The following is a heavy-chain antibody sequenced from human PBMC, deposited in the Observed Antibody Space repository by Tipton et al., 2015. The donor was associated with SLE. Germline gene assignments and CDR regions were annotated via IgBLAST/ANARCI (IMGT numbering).Heavy chain of an antibody. J-gene: IGHJ3*02. V-gene: IGHV3-30*04. CDR3: ASAPEYYDFWSGVFDI. Sequence: SLRLSCEASGFTLRQYVLHWVRQAPGTGLEWVAIISSGGSDKYYIDSVKGRFTISRDNAKNTLYLQMNSLRLEDTAVYYCASAPEYYDFWSGVFDIWGQGTMATVST. D-gene: IGHD3-3*01. CDR1: GFTLRQYV. CDR2: ISSGGSDK.